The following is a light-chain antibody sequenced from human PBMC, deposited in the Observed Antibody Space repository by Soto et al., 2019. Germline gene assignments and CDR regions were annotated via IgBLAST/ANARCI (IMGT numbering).Light chain of an antibody. CDR2: LNSDGSH. Sequence: QLVLTQSPSASASLGASVKLTCTLSSGHSSYAIAWHQQQPEKGPRYLTKLNSDGSHSKGDGIPDRFSDSSSGAERYLTISRLQSEDEADYYCQTWGTGIQVFGGGTKLTVL. CDR1: SGHSSYA. CDR3: QTWGTGIQV. J-gene: IGLJ2*01. V-gene: IGLV4-69*01.